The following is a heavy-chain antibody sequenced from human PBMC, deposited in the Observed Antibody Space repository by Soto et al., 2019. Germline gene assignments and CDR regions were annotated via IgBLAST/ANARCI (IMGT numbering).Heavy chain of an antibody. Sequence: QVQLVQSGAEVKKPGASVKVSCKAYGYTFTSYGITWVRQAPGQGLEWMGWISAYNGNTNYAQKLQGRVTMTTDTSTSTAYMELRSLRSDDTAVYYCARDPMVRGVGNGMDVWGQGTTVTVSS. J-gene: IGHJ6*02. CDR1: GYTFTSYG. CDR3: ARDPMVRGVGNGMDV. CDR2: ISAYNGNT. D-gene: IGHD3-10*01. V-gene: IGHV1-18*01.